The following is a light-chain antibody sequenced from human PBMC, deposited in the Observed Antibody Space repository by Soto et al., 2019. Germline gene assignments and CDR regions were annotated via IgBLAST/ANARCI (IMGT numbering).Light chain of an antibody. CDR1: QSVSSSY. CDR2: GAS. Sequence: EIVLTQSRGTLSLSPGERATLSCRASQSVSSSYLAWYQQKPGQAPRLLIYGASSRATGIPDRFSGSGSGTDFTLTISRLEPEDFAVYYCQQYGRSPLVTFGQGTRLEIK. V-gene: IGKV3-20*01. CDR3: QQYGRSPLVT. J-gene: IGKJ5*01.